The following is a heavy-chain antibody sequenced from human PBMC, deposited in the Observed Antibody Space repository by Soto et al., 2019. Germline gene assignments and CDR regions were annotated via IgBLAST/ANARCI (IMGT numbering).Heavy chain of an antibody. Sequence: PGGSLRLSCAASGFTCSSYAMHWVRQAPGKGLEWVAVISYDGSNKYYADSVKGRFTISRDNSKNTLYLQMNSLRAEDTAVYYCARGRGEEVYYYDSSGYPPRSIAFDIWGQGTMVTVSS. D-gene: IGHD3-22*01. CDR1: GFTCSSYA. V-gene: IGHV3-30-3*01. J-gene: IGHJ3*02. CDR3: ARGRGEEVYYYDSSGYPPRSIAFDI. CDR2: ISYDGSNK.